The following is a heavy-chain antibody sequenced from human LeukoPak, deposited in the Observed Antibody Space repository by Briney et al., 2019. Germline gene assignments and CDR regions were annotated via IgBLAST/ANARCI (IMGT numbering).Heavy chain of an antibody. J-gene: IGHJ4*02. D-gene: IGHD6-19*01. CDR1: GGSISYYY. V-gene: IGHV4-4*07. Sequence: SETLSLTCTVSGGSISYYYWSWIRQPAGGGLEWIGRIYISGSTNYNPSLKSRVTISIDKSNNQFFLKLNSVTAADTAVYYCARESPTYSSGWYKDFWGQGTLVTVSS. CDR3: ARESPTYSSGWYKDF. CDR2: IYISGST.